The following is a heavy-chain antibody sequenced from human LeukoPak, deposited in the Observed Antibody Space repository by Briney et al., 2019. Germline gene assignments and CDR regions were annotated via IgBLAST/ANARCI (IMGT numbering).Heavy chain of an antibody. CDR3: ARRYSSGWYVGVYYYYGMDV. J-gene: IGHJ6*02. CDR1: GYTFTSYG. CDR2: TSAYNGNT. D-gene: IGHD6-19*01. V-gene: IGHV1-18*01. Sequence: ASVKVSCKASGYTFTSYGISWVRQAPGQGLEWMGWTSAYNGNTNYAQKLQGRVTMTTDTSTSTAYMELRSLRSDDTAVYYCARRYSSGWYVGVYYYYGMDVWGQGTTVTVSS.